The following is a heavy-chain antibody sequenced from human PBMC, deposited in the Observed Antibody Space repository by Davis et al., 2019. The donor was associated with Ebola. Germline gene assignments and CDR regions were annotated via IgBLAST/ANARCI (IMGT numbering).Heavy chain of an antibody. CDR1: GASAIPDRFH. J-gene: IGHJ5*02. CDR2: IYYRGGT. D-gene: IGHD2/OR15-2a*01. V-gene: IGHV4-61*01. Sequence: MPSETLSLTCSVSGASAIPDRFHRTCTRQSPGKGLEWICYIYYRGGTNYNPSLRNLVTITVDSSKNQFSLILTSVTAAGTAVYYCAGVHEYTDYFHIDPWGQGILVTVSS. CDR3: AGVHEYTDYFHIDP.